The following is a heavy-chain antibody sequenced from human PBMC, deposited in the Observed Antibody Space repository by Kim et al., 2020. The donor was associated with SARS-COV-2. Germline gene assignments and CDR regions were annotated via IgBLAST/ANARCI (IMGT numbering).Heavy chain of an antibody. J-gene: IGHJ4*02. CDR1: GFTFGDYA. Sequence: SLRLSCAASGFTFGDYAMHWVRQAPGKGLEWVSGISWNSGSIGYADSVKGRFTISRDNAKNSLYLQMNSLRAEDTALYYCAKAETYYYGSGSYLPFDYWGQGTLVTVSS. CDR2: ISWNSGSI. CDR3: AKAETYYYGSGSYLPFDY. D-gene: IGHD3-10*01. V-gene: IGHV3-9*01.